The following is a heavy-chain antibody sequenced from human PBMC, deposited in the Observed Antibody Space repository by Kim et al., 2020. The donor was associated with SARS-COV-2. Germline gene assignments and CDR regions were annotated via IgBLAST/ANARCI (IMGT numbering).Heavy chain of an antibody. CDR1: GFTFSSYG. D-gene: IGHD3-22*01. V-gene: IGHV3-33*01. CDR3: ARECGVSSGFIPRLSYYYYYGMDV. J-gene: IGHJ6*02. Sequence: GGSLRLSCAASGFTFSSYGMHWVRQAPGKGLEWVAVIWYDGSNKYYADSVKGRFTISRDNSKNTLYLQMNSLRAEDTAVYYCARECGVSSGFIPRLSYYYYYGMDVWGPGTTVTVSS. CDR2: IWYDGSNK.